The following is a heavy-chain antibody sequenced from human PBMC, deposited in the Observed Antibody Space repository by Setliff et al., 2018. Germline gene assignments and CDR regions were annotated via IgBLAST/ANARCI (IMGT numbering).Heavy chain of an antibody. Sequence: PGGSLRLSCAASGFTFSGYYMQWVRQAPGKGLEWVSHIGESGNNIHYADSVKGRFTNSRDNAKNSLYLPMNSLRVEETAIYYCLKTHWDPWIRGAFDIWGQGTMVTVSS. CDR2: IGESGNNI. V-gene: IGHV3-11*01. CDR1: GFTFSGYY. J-gene: IGHJ3*02. D-gene: IGHD3-10*01. CDR3: LKTHWDPWIRGAFDI.